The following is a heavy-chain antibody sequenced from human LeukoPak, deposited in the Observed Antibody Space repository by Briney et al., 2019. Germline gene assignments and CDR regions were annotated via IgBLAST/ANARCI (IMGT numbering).Heavy chain of an antibody. CDR2: ISAYNGNT. CDR1: GYTFTSYG. J-gene: IGHJ4*02. Sequence: ASVRVSCKASGYTFTSYGISWVRQAPGQGPEWMGWISAYNGNTNYAQKLQGRVTMTTDTSTSTAYMELRSLRSDDTAVYYCARDTLRYSDWLPFDYWGQGTLVTVSS. V-gene: IGHV1-18*01. CDR3: ARDTLRYSDWLPFDY. D-gene: IGHD3-9*01.